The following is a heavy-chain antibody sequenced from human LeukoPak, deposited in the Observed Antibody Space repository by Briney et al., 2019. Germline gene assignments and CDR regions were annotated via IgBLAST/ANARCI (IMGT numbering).Heavy chain of an antibody. J-gene: IGHJ6*02. CDR3: ASKAYCGGDCYSDYYYGMDV. V-gene: IGHV1-18*01. D-gene: IGHD2-21*02. CDR1: GYTFTSYG. Sequence: ASVKVSCKASGYTFTSYGISWVRQAPGQGLEWMGWISAYNGNTNYAEKPQGRVTMTTDTSTSTAYMELRSLRSDDTAVHYCASKAYCGGDCYSDYYYGMDVWGQGTTVTVSS. CDR2: ISAYNGNT.